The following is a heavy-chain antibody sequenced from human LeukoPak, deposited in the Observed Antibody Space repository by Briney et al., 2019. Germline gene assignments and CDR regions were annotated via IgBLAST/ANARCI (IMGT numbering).Heavy chain of an antibody. CDR3: ARVYSSYDRGYYFDY. D-gene: IGHD6-6*01. CDR2: IKQDGSEK. V-gene: IGHV3-7*01. Sequence: GGSLRLSCTTSGFTFSSYWMSWVRQAPGKGLEWVANIKQDGSEKYYVDSVKGRFTISRDNAKNSLYLQMNSLRAEDTAVYYCARVYSSYDRGYYFDYWGQGTLVTVSS. J-gene: IGHJ4*02. CDR1: GFTFSSYW.